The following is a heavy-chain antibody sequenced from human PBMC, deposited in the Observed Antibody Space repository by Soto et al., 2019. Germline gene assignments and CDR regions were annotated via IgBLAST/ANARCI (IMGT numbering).Heavy chain of an antibody. J-gene: IGHJ4*02. Sequence: QLVESGGGLVQPGGSLRLSCAASGFTFSFYTMNWVRQIPGKGLEWLAYISRGGRSIYYADSVKGRFTVSRDDANNSLSLQLNSLRREDTAVYYCVREGGDLRGSGVFDYWGQGTLVTVSS. D-gene: IGHD6-19*01. CDR1: GFTFSFYT. CDR3: VREGGDLRGSGVFDY. CDR2: ISRGGRSI. V-gene: IGHV3-48*01.